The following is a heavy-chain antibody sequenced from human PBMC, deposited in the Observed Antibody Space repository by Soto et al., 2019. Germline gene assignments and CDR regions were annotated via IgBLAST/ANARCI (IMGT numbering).Heavy chain of an antibody. D-gene: IGHD3-10*01. J-gene: IGHJ5*02. V-gene: IGHV4-34*01. CDR2: INHSITT. CDR3: ARRTPGASETYYNSWFDP. CDR1: GGSFSGYS. Sequence: QVQLQQWGAGLLKPSETLSLTCAVYGGSFSGYSWTWIRQPPGRGLEWIGEINHSITTNYNPSLKSRVTISVDTSKNQFSLKLSSVTAADTAVYYCARRTPGASETYYNSWFDPWGHGALVTVSS.